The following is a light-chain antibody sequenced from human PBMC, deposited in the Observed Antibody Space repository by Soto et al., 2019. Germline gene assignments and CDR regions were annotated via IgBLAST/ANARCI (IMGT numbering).Light chain of an antibody. CDR3: NSYTTSSTYV. J-gene: IGLJ1*01. Sequence: QSALTQPASVSGSPGQSITIACTGTSSDVGSYNRVSWYQQAPGTAPKLIIHDVTNRPSGVPGRFSGSKSGNTASLTISGLQTEDEADYYCNSYTTSSTYVFGTGTKVTVL. CDR1: SSDVGSYNR. V-gene: IGLV2-18*02. CDR2: DVT.